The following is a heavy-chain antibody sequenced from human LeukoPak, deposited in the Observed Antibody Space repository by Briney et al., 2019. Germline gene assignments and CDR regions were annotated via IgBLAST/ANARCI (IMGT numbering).Heavy chain of an antibody. Sequence: GGSLRLSCAASGFTPSNNYMSWVRQAPGKGLEWVAHINQDGSEEHYMDSVKARFIISRDNAKNSLSLQMDSLRAEDTAVYYCVRDGGVSGYDLLDYWGQGTLVTVSS. V-gene: IGHV3-7*01. D-gene: IGHD5-12*01. J-gene: IGHJ4*02. CDR3: VRDGGVSGYDLLDY. CDR2: INQDGSEE. CDR1: GFTPSNNY.